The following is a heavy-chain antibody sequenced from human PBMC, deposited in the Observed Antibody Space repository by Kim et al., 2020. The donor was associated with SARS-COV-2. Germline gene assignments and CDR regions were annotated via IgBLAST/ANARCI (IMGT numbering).Heavy chain of an antibody. CDR2: ISGSSSFT. CDR3: ARLGGYGSGSYVVS. V-gene: IGHV3-11*03. CDR1: GFIFSDYY. Sequence: GGSLRLFCAASGFIFSDYYMSWIRQAPGKGLEWVGYISGSSSFTKYADSVEGRFTISRDTTKKSLFLQMSSLRAEDTAVYYCARLGGYGSGSYVVSWGQGSLVTVSS. J-gene: IGHJ5*02. D-gene: IGHD3-10*01.